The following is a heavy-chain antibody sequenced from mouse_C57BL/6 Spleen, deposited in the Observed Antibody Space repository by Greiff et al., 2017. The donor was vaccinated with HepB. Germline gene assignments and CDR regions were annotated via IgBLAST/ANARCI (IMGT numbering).Heavy chain of an antibody. D-gene: IGHD4-1*01. J-gene: IGHJ1*03. V-gene: IGHV1-69*01. Sequence: VQLQQPGAELVMPGASVKLSCKASGYTFTSYWMHWVKQRPGQGLEWIGEIDPSDSYTNYNQKFKGKSTLTVDKSSSTAYMQLSSLTSEDSAVYYCARRGNWDEGYFDVWGTGTTVTVSS. CDR2: IDPSDSYT. CDR3: ARRGNWDEGYFDV. CDR1: GYTFTSYW.